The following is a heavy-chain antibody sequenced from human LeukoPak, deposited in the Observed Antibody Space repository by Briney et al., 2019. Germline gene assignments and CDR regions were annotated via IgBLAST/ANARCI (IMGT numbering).Heavy chain of an antibody. D-gene: IGHD2-2*01. Sequence: GGSLRLSCAASGFTFSSYGMHWVRQAPGKGLEWVAVISYDGSNKYYADSVKGRFTISRDNSKNTRYLQMNSLRAEDTAVYYCANSRGDKTSWIDYWGQGTLVTVSS. J-gene: IGHJ4*02. CDR3: ANSRGDKTSWIDY. CDR2: ISYDGSNK. V-gene: IGHV3-30*18. CDR1: GFTFSSYG.